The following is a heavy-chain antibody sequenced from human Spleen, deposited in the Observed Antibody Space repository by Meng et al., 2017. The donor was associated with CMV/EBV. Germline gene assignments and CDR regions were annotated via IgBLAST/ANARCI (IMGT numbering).Heavy chain of an antibody. D-gene: IGHD3-16*02. CDR1: GYTFSDYY. J-gene: IGHJ5*02. Sequence: SCKASGYTFSDYYMHWVRQAPGQGLEWMGWINTHSGGINYAQRFQGRVTLTTDTSINTAYMELSSLTSDDTAVYFCARGYINNWLDPWGQGTLVTVSS. V-gene: IGHV1-2*02. CDR2: INTHSGGI. CDR3: ARGYINNWLDP.